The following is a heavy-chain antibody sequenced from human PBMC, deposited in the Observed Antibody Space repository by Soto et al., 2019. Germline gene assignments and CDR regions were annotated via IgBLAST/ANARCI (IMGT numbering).Heavy chain of an antibody. D-gene: IGHD3-10*01. Sequence: QVQLVQSGAEVKSAGSSVKVSCKASGDTFNFYSINWVRQAPGLELEWVGRVNPILRMSNYAQRFQGRVTMTADKSTAIAYMELRSLRSEDTAIYYCASIYVSGYRAIDSWGQGALVTVSS. CDR1: GDTFNFYS. J-gene: IGHJ4*02. CDR2: VNPILRMS. CDR3: ASIYVSGYRAIDS. V-gene: IGHV1-69*02.